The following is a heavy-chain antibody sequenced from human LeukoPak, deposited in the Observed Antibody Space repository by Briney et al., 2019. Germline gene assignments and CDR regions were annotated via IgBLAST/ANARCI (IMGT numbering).Heavy chain of an antibody. J-gene: IGHJ6*03. CDR2: INHSGST. CDR1: GGSFSGYY. CDR3: ARDSGAYSSGWYWGDGYYYYYMDV. Sequence: SETLSLTCAVYGGSFSGYYWSWIRQPPGKGLEWIGEINHSGSTNYNPSLKSRVTISVDTSKNQFSLKLSSVTAADTAVYYCARDSGAYSSGWYWGDGYYYYYMDVWGKGTTVTVSS. V-gene: IGHV4-34*01. D-gene: IGHD6-19*01.